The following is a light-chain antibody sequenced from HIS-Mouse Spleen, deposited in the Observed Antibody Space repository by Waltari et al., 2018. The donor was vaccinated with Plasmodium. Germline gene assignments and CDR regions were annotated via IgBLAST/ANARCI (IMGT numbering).Light chain of an antibody. J-gene: IGLJ2*01. CDR1: KLGDKY. CDR3: QAWDSSTVV. CDR2: KES. Sequence: SYELTQPPSVSVSPGQTASITCPGDKLGDKYACWYQQKPGQTPVLVIYKESKRPSGMPERFSGSNSGNAATLTISGTQAMDEADYYCQAWDSSTVVFGGGTKLTVL. V-gene: IGLV3-1*01.